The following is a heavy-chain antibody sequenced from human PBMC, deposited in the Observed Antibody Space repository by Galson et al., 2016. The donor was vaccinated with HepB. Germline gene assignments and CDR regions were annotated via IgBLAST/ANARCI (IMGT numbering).Heavy chain of an antibody. CDR3: ARNLNVITPGRVIVTDAFDI. D-gene: IGHD3-16*02. Sequence: SLRLSCAASGFSFNTYTMNWVRQAPGKGLEWVASITSRSKRMYYADSLKGRFTISRDNTKNSLYLLMNSLRAEDTAVYYCARNLNVITPGRVIVTDAFDIWGQGTLVTVSS. CDR2: ITSRSKRM. V-gene: IGHV3-21*01. CDR1: GFSFNTYT. J-gene: IGHJ3*02.